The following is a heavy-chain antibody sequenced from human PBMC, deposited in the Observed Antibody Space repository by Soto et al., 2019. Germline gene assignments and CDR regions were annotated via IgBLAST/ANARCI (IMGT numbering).Heavy chain of an antibody. V-gene: IGHV1-2*02. Sequence: ASVKVSCKVSGYTLRELSLHWVRQAPGQGLEWMGWINPNSGGTNYAQKFQGRVTMTRDTSISTAYMELSRLRSDDTAVYYCARDLSGRSPDDYWGQGTLVTVSS. CDR3: ARDLSGRSPDDY. J-gene: IGHJ4*02. CDR2: INPNSGGT. CDR1: GYTLRELS.